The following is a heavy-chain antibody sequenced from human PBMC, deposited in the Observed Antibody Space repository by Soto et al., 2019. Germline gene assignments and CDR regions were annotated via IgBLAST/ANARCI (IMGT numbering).Heavy chain of an antibody. CDR3: AKDRGGDCPDNSCYFGADY. J-gene: IGHJ4*02. V-gene: IGHV3-30*18. CDR2: ISDTGSSH. CDR1: GFTFSSYG. Sequence: PGGSLRLSCGGSGFTFSSYGMHWVRQAPGKGLECVAVISDTGSSHYYAASVEGRFTISRENSKNTLSLHMDRLRVEDTAVYYCAKDRGGDCPDNSCYFGADYWGQGTPVTVSS. D-gene: IGHD2-2*01.